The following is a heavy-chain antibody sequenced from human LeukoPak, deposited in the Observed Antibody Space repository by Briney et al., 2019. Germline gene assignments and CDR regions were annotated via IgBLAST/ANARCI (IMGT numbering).Heavy chain of an antibody. CDR3: ARDGSTYYDFWSGYSKGYYYYYYMDV. CDR1: GGSISSSSYY. D-gene: IGHD3-3*01. CDR2: IYYSGST. Sequence: SETLSLTCTVSGGSISSSSYYWGWIRQPPGKGLEWIGSIYYSGSTYYNPSLKSRVTISVDTSKNQFSLKLSSVTAADTAVYYCARDGSTYYDFWSGYSKGYYYYYYMDVWGKGTTVTVSS. V-gene: IGHV4-39*07. J-gene: IGHJ6*03.